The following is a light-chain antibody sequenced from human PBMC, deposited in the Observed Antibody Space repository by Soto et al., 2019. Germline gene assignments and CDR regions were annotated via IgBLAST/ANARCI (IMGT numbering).Light chain of an antibody. CDR2: GAF. Sequence: ETIMAQSPATLSLSPGERATLSCRASQSVSTNLAWYQQKPGQAPRLLIYGAFTRATGIPARFSGSGSGTEFTLTISSLQSEDFAVYYCQQYKNWPRTFGQGTKVEI. V-gene: IGKV3-15*01. CDR3: QQYKNWPRT. J-gene: IGKJ1*01. CDR1: QSVSTN.